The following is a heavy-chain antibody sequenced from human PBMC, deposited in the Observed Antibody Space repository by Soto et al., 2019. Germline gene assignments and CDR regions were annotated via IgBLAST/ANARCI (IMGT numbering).Heavy chain of an antibody. J-gene: IGHJ5*02. Sequence: QVQLQESGPGLVRPSQTLSLTCTVSGASISSGGHYWSWLRQHPGKGLEWIGYIYFSGITYYNPSLKDRVTISVDTSETQFSLKLSFGTAADTAVYYCARHGSSSYWLDPWGQGTLVTVSS. D-gene: IGHD6-13*01. CDR2: IYFSGIT. V-gene: IGHV4-31*03. CDR3: ARHGSSSYWLDP. CDR1: GASISSGGHY.